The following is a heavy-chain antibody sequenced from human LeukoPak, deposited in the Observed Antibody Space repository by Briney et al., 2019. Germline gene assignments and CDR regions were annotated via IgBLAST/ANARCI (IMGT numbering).Heavy chain of an antibody. CDR2: IYSGGST. CDR3: AKGGITGTHFYYFYYMDV. D-gene: IGHD1-20*01. J-gene: IGHJ6*03. Sequence: TGGSLRLSCAASGFTVSSNYMSWVRQAPGKGLEWVSVIYSGGSTYYADSVKGRFTISRDNSKSTLYLQMNSLRAEDTAVYYCAKGGITGTHFYYFYYMDVWGKGTTVTISS. V-gene: IGHV3-53*01. CDR1: GFTVSSNY.